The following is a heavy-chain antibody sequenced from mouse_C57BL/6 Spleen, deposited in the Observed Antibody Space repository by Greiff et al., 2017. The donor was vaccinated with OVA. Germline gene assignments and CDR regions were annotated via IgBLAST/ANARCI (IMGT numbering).Heavy chain of an antibody. J-gene: IGHJ3*01. CDR3: ARDYGSSYGKAY. Sequence: VKLMESGAELVKPGASVKLSCKASGYTFTSYWMHWVKQRPGRGLEWIGRIDPNSGGTKYNEKFKSKATLTVDKPSSTAYMQLSSLTSEDSAVYYCARDYGSSYGKAYWGQGTLVTVSA. V-gene: IGHV1-72*01. D-gene: IGHD1-1*01. CDR2: IDPNSGGT. CDR1: GYTFTSYW.